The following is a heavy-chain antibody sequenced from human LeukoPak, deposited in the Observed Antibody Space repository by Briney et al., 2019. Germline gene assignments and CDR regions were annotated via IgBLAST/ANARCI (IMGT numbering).Heavy chain of an antibody. CDR2: IYYSGST. Sequence: GSLRLSCAASGFTFSSYAMSWVRQPPGKGLEWIGSIYYSGSTYYNPSLKSRVTISVDTSKNQFSLKLSSVTAADTAVYYCARQQWFGELFLNYYYGMDVWGQGTTVTVSS. D-gene: IGHD3-10*01. CDR1: GFTFSSYA. CDR3: ARQQWFGELFLNYYYGMDV. V-gene: IGHV4-39*01. J-gene: IGHJ6*02.